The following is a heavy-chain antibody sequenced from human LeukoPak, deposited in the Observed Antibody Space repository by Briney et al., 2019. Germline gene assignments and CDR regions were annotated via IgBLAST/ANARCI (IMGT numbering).Heavy chain of an antibody. CDR3: ARDRGYSSGWYVDYYYYYGMDV. CDR2: ISAYNGKT. V-gene: IGHV1-18*01. J-gene: IGHJ6*02. D-gene: IGHD6-19*01. CDR1: GYTFTSYG. Sequence: ASVKVSCKASGYTFTSYGISWVRQAPGQGLEWMGWISAYNGKTNYAQKLQGRVTMTTDTSTSTAYMELRRLRSDDTAVYYCARDRGYSSGWYVDYYYYYGMDVWGQGTTVTVSS.